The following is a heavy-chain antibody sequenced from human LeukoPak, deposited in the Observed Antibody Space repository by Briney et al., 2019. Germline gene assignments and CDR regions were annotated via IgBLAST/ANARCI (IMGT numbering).Heavy chain of an antibody. CDR3: ARGPYYGSGSYTY. Sequence: SETLSLTCAVYGGSFSGYYWSCIRQPPGRGLEWIGEINHSGSTNYNPSLKSRVTISVDTSKNQFSLKLSSVTAADTAVYYCARGPYYGSGSYTYWGQGTLVTVSS. V-gene: IGHV4-34*01. CDR2: INHSGST. CDR1: GGSFSGYY. J-gene: IGHJ4*02. D-gene: IGHD3-10*01.